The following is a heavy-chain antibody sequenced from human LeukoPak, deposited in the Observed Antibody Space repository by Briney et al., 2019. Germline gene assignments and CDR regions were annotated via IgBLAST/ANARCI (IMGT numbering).Heavy chain of an antibody. D-gene: IGHD6-19*01. J-gene: IGHJ4*02. Sequence: GASVKVSCKASGYTFTGYYMHWVRQAPGQGLEWMGWINPNSGGTNYAQKFQGRVTMTRDTSISTAYMELSRLRSEDTAVYYCATGCLFSSGWCHGDYWGQGTLVTVSS. CDR2: INPNSGGT. CDR3: ATGCLFSSGWCHGDY. V-gene: IGHV1-2*02. CDR1: GYTFTGYY.